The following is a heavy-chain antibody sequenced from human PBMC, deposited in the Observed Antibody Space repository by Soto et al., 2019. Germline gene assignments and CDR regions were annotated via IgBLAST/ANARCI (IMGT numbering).Heavy chain of an antibody. CDR3: ARDITVTPFGGDF. J-gene: IGHJ4*02. CDR2: ISSNSATI. CDR1: RHTFGAYA. V-gene: IGHV3-48*01. Sequence: GGSLRLSCAASRHTFGAYAMNWVRQAPGKGLEWISYISSNSATIFYADSVKGRFTISRDNAKNSLYLQMNSLRAEDTAVYSCARDITVTPFGGDFWGQGTLVTVSS. D-gene: IGHD3-16*01.